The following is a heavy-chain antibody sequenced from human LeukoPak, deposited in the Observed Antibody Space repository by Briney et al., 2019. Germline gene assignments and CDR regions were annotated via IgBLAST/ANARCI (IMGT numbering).Heavy chain of an antibody. CDR1: GFTFSDYG. CDR2: VWANGNTK. CDR3: TRDNANRAYDY. V-gene: IGHV3-33*01. J-gene: IGHJ4*02. Sequence: GSLRLSCEVSGFTFSDYGMHWVRQAPGKGLEWVAVVWANGNTKYYADSVKGRFTISRDNSKNTPHLQIDSLRAEDTATYYCTRDNANRAYDYWGQGTLVTVSS. D-gene: IGHD2-2*01.